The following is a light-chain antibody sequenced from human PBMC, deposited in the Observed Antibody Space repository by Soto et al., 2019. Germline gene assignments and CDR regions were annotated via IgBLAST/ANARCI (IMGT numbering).Light chain of an antibody. V-gene: IGLV1-51*01. Sequence: QSVLTQPPSVSAAPGQKVTISCSGSSSNIGNNYVSWYQQLPGTAPKLLIYDNNKRPSGIPDRFSGSKSGTSATLGITGRQNGDEADYYCGTWDSILSAVVFGGGTKLTVL. CDR3: GTWDSILSAVV. CDR2: DNN. CDR1: SSNIGNNY. J-gene: IGLJ2*01.